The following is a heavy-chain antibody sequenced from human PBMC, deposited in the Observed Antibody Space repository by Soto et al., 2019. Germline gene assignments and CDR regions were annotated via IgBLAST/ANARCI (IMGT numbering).Heavy chain of an antibody. CDR1: GYTFTSYG. V-gene: IGHV1-18*01. CDR2: ISAGNGNT. CDR3: ARDVLRYFDWLLEGDAFDI. Sequence: ASVKVSCKASGYTFTSYGISWVRQAPGQGLEWMEWISAGNGNTKYSQKLQGRVTITRDTSASTAYMELSSLRSEDTAVYYCARDVLRYFDWLLEGDAFDIWGQGTMVTVSS. D-gene: IGHD3-9*01. J-gene: IGHJ3*02.